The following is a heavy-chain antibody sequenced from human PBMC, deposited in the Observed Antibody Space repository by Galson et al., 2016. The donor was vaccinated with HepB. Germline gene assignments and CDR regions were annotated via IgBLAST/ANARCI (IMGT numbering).Heavy chain of an antibody. CDR1: GYTFTSHG. V-gene: IGHV1-18*04. CDR2: ISAYNGNT. D-gene: IGHD3-9*01. Sequence: SVKVSCKASGYTFTSHGISWVRQAPGQGLEWMGWISAYNGNTNYAQKLQDRVTMTTDTSTSTAYMELRNLRSDDTAVYYCARCGGEILTGYHMRFDPWGQGTLVTVSS. CDR3: ARCGGEILTGYHMRFDP. J-gene: IGHJ5*02.